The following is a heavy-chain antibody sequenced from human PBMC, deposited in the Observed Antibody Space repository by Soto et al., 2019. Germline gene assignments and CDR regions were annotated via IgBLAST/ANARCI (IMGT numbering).Heavy chain of an antibody. CDR3: AKDTYYYDRSGYYTYDH. J-gene: IGHJ4*02. D-gene: IGHD3-22*01. CDR1: GFTFSIYS. Sequence: GGSLRLSCAASGFTFSIYSMNWVRQAPGKGLEWVSYIMPGSSHIYYADSVKGRFTISRDNAKNSLYLQMNSLRAEDTAVYYCAKDTYYYDRSGYYTYDHWGQGTQVTVSS. CDR2: IMPGSSHI. V-gene: IGHV3-48*01.